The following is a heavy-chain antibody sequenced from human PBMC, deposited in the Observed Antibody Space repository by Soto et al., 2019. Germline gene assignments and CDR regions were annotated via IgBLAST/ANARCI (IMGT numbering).Heavy chain of an antibody. Sequence: QVQLVQSGAEVKKPGASVKVSCKASGYTFTSFYMHWVRQAPGQGLEWMGIINPSGTTTDYAQKFQGRVTMTRDTSTSTYYMELSSLTSEDTAVYYCAKLQIARHYYYGMEVWGQWTAVTVSS. D-gene: IGHD2-15*01. CDR2: INPSGTTT. CDR1: GYTFTSFY. J-gene: IGHJ6*02. V-gene: IGHV1-46*01. CDR3: AKLQIARHYYYGMEV.